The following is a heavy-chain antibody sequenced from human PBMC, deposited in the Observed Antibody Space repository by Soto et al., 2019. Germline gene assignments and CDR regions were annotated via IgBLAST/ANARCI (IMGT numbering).Heavy chain of an antibody. V-gene: IGHV5-10-1*01. CDR3: ASSPNPPRTVTTDWFDP. Sequence: PGESLKISCKGSVYSFTSYWISWVRQMPGKGLEWMGRIDPSDSYTNYSPSFQGHVTISADKSISTAYLQWSSLKASDTAMYYCASSPNPPRTVTTDWFDPWGQGTLVTVSS. J-gene: IGHJ5*02. CDR1: VYSFTSYW. D-gene: IGHD4-4*01. CDR2: IDPSDSYT.